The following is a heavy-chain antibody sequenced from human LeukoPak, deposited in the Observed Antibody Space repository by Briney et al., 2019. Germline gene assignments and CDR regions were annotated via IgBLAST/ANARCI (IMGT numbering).Heavy chain of an antibody. Sequence: SETLSLTCTVSGGSISSSTYYWVWIRQSPGRGLERIGYYYSSGSTHYNPSLNSRVTIPEDKSNNQFSLNLTSVTAADTAVYYCVRQFDYCGQGTLVTVSS. CDR1: GGSISSSTYY. CDR3: VRQFDY. J-gene: IGHJ4*02. CDR2: YYSSGST. V-gene: IGHV4-39*01.